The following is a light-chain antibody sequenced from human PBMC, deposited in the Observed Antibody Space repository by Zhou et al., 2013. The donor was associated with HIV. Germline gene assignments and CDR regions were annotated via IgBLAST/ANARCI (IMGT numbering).Light chain of an antibody. CDR3: QQSYSTPLT. CDR1: QSIRYF. J-gene: IGKJ4*01. Sequence: DIQMTQSPSSLSASVGDRVTITCRASQSIRYFLSWYQQKPGMAPRLLIFGSSTLQSGVPSRFSGRGSGTDFTLTISGLEPEDFATYSCQQSYSTPLTFGGGPRWSS. V-gene: IGKV1-39*01. CDR2: GSS.